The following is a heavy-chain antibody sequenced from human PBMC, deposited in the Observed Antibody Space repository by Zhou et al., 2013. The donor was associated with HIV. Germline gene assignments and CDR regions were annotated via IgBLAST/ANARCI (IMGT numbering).Heavy chain of an antibody. CDR2: INHNGST. D-gene: IGHD7-27*01. V-gene: IGHV4-34*01. CDR3: ARGPGNWGNYYYYMDV. Sequence: QVQLQQWGAGLLKPSETLSLTCAVYGGSFSDSYWTWIRQPPGKGLEWIGEINHNGSTNYNPSLKSRVTISVDTSKNQFSLKLSSVTAADTAVYYCARGPGNWGNYYYYMDVWGKGTTVTVSS. J-gene: IGHJ6*03. CDR1: GGSFSDSY.